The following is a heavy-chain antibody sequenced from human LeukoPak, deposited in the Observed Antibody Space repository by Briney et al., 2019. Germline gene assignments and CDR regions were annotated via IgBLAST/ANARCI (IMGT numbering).Heavy chain of an antibody. Sequence: PGGSLRLSCAASGFTFEDYDMSWVRQAPGKGLEWVSGINWNGGRTGYGDTVKGRFTISRDNAKNSLFLEMNSLRAEDTAFYYCARDGETWGQGTLVIVSS. CDR2: INWNGGRT. J-gene: IGHJ5*02. CDR1: GFTFEDYD. D-gene: IGHD7-27*01. V-gene: IGHV3-20*04. CDR3: ARDGET.